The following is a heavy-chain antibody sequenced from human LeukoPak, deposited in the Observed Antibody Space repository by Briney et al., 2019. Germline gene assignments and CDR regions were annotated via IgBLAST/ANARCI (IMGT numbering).Heavy chain of an antibody. CDR3: AKLPWSSSGWFDP. V-gene: IGHV3-23*01. Sequence: GGSLRLSCAASGFTFSSYAMSWVRQAPGKGLEWVSTISGSGGSTYYADSVKGRFTISRDNTRNTLYLQMNSLRVEDTAVYYCAKLPWSSSGWFDPWGQGTLVTVSS. D-gene: IGHD6-6*01. J-gene: IGHJ5*02. CDR2: ISGSGGST. CDR1: GFTFSSYA.